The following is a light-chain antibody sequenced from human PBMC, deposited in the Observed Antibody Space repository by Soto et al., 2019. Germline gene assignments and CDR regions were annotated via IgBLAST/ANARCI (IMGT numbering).Light chain of an antibody. J-gene: IGKJ1*01. CDR3: QQYKDGAWT. Sequence: DIQLTQSPSTLSASVGVRVTITCRASQRIDRYLAWYQQKPGKAPNLLVYDASTLEGGVPSRFSGSGSATEFILTISSLQPDDFATYYCQQYKDGAWTFGQGTRVGVK. CDR2: DAS. V-gene: IGKV1-5*01. CDR1: QRIDRY.